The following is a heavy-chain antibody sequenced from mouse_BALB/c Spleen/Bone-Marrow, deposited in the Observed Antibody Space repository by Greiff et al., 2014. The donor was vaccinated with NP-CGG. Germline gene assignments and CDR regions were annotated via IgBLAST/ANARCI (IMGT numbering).Heavy chain of an antibody. V-gene: IGHV5-4*02. CDR3: ARSGERYGAMDY. CDR1: GFTFSDYY. J-gene: IGHJ4*01. Sequence: DVMLVESGGGLVKPGGSLKLSCAASGFTFSDYYMYWVRQTPEKRLEWVATISDGGGYTYYPDSVWGRFTISRDNAKNNLYLQMSSLKSEDTAMYHCARSGERYGAMDYWGQGTSVNVFS. CDR2: ISDGGGYT. D-gene: IGHD2-10*02.